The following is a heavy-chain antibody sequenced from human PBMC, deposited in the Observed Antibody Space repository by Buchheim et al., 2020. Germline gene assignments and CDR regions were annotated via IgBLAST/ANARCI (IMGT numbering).Heavy chain of an antibody. V-gene: IGHV3-74*03. CDR1: GFTFGRYW. D-gene: IGHD2-15*01. J-gene: IGHJ4*02. CDR2: INEDGSHT. CDR3: SKDMSGAEDS. Sequence: EVQVVESGGGLVQPGGSLRLSCAASGFTFGRYWMHWVRQAPGGALVWVSRINEDGSHTTYTDSVKGRFTISRDNAKNPLYLQMNSLTAEDTAVYYCSKDMSGAEDSWGQGTL.